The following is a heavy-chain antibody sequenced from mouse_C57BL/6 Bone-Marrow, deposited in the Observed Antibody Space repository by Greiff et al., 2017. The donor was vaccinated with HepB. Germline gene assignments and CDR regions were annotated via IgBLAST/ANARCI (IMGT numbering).Heavy chain of an antibody. J-gene: IGHJ1*03. CDR1: GSTFTSYW. V-gene: IGHV1-7*01. Sequence: QVQLQQSGAELAKPGASVKLSCKASGSTFTSYWMHWVKQRPGQGLEWIGYINPSSGFTKYNQKFKDKATLTADKSSSTAYMQLSSLTYEDTAVYYCARPYYCGSSYWYFDVWGTGTTVTVSS. CDR3: ARPYYCGSSYWYFDV. CDR2: INPSSGFT. D-gene: IGHD1-1*01.